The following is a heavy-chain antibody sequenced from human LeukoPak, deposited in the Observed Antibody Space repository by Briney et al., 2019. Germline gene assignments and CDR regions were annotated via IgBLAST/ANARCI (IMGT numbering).Heavy chain of an antibody. D-gene: IGHD7-27*01. Sequence: GGSLRLSCAASGFTFSSYWMSWVRQAPGKELEWVANIKVDGSEKYYVDSVKGRFTISRDNAKNSLYLQMNSLRAEDTAVHYCARDPAWGALDYWGQGTLVTVSP. CDR2: IKVDGSEK. J-gene: IGHJ4*02. CDR3: ARDPAWGALDY. V-gene: IGHV3-7*03. CDR1: GFTFSSYW.